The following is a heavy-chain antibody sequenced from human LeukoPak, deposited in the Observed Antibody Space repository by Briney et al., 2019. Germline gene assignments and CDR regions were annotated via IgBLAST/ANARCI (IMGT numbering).Heavy chain of an antibody. CDR3: ARHKGSDGGFDP. V-gene: IGHV1-18*01. J-gene: IGHJ5*02. CDR1: GYIFTSYG. D-gene: IGHD6-25*01. CDR2: ISVYNGNT. Sequence: ASVKVSCKASGYIFTSYGISWVRQAPGQGLEWMGWISVYNGNTNYAQKAQGRVTMTTDTSTSTAYMELRSLRSDDTAVYYCARHKGSDGGFDPWGQGTLVTVSS.